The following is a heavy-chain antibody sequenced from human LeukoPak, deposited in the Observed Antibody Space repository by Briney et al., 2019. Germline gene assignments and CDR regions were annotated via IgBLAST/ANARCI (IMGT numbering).Heavy chain of an antibody. Sequence: SETLSLTCTVSGGSLSSNSYYWGWIRQAPGKGLEWIGSMYYSGSTYYNQSLKSRVTISVDTSKNHFSLKLTSVTAADTAVYSCARHYYDSSGYYPWYFDYWGQGTLVTVSS. CDR3: ARHYYDSSGYYPWYFDY. CDR1: GGSLSSNSYY. J-gene: IGHJ4*02. CDR2: MYYSGST. V-gene: IGHV4-39*01. D-gene: IGHD3-22*01.